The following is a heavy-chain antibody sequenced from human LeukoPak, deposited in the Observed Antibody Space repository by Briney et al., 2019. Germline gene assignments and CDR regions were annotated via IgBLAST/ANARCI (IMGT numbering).Heavy chain of an antibody. V-gene: IGHV4-39*07. CDR1: GGSIITSRDY. CDR3: ARLPSAHICSSTSCPPYD. J-gene: IGHJ4*02. Sequence: PSETLSLTCTVSGGSIITSRDYWAWIRQPPGKGLEWVGTIYYSGSVLNSESTYYNPSLKSRVTLSLDTSKNQFSLKLSSVTASDTAVYYCARLPSAHICSSTSCPPYDWGQGTLVTVSS. D-gene: IGHD2-2*01. CDR2: IYYSGSVLNSEST.